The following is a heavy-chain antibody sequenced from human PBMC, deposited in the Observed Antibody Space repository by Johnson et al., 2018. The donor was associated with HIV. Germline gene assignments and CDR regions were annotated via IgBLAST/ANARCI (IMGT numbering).Heavy chain of an antibody. CDR2: ISYDGSNK. CDR3: ASWGVGSSWNHDAFDI. Sequence: HWVRQAPGKGLEWVAVISYDGSNKYYADSVKGRFTIARDNSKNTLYLQMNSLRAEDTAVYYCASWGVGSSWNHDAFDIWGQGTMVTVSS. D-gene: IGHD6-13*01. J-gene: IGHJ3*02. V-gene: IGHV3-30-3*01.